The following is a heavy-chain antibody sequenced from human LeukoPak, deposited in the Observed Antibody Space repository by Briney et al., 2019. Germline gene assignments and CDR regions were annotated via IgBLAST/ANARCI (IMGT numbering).Heavy chain of an antibody. D-gene: IGHD6-6*01. CDR2: ISSSGSTV. CDR1: GFTFTDYY. Sequence: GGSLRLSCAASGFTFTDYYMTWIRKAPGKGLEWVSYISSSGSTVYYADSVRGRVTISRDNTKNSLYLQMSSLRAEDTAVYYCARGGVGSSSGFDYWGQGTLVTVSS. J-gene: IGHJ4*02. CDR3: ARGGVGSSSGFDY. V-gene: IGHV3-11*04.